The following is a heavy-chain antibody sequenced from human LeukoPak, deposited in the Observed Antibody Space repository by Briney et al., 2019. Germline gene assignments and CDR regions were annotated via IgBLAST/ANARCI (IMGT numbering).Heavy chain of an antibody. J-gene: IGHJ6*02. CDR1: GFTFSSYA. CDR3: AKDGGCSGGSCYSARDYYYGMDV. CDR2: ISYDGSNK. V-gene: IGHV3-30-3*01. D-gene: IGHD2-15*01. Sequence: GGSLRLSCAASGFTFSSYAMHWVRQAPGKGLEGVAGISYDGSNKYYADSVKGRFTISRDNSKNTLYLQMNSLRAEDTALYYCAKDGGCSGGSCYSARDYYYGMDVWGQGTTVTVSS.